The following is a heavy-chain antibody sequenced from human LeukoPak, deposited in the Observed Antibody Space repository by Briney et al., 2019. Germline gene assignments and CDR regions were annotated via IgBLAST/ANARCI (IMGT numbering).Heavy chain of an antibody. CDR1: GFTFSSYA. J-gene: IGHJ4*02. CDR2: ISGNGGSA. Sequence: PGGSLRLSCAASGFTFSSYAMSWVRQAPGKGLEWVSAISGNGGSAYYADSVKGRFTISRDISKNTLFLQMNSLRAEDTAIYYCAKYDSFDHYYDSSGRFDCWGQGTLVTVSS. V-gene: IGHV3-23*01. CDR3: AKYDSFDHYYDSSGRFDC. D-gene: IGHD3-22*01.